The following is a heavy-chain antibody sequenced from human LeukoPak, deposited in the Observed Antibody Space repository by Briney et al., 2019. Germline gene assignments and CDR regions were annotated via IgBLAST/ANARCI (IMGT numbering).Heavy chain of an antibody. CDR1: GGSISSGGYS. Sequence: KTSETLSLTCAVSGGSISSGGYSWSWVRQPPGKGLEWIGYIYHSGSTYYNPSLKSRVTISVDRSKNQFSLKLSSVTAADTAVYYCARVPYGDYAGRYYFDYCGQRTLVNVSS. J-gene: IGHJ4*02. D-gene: IGHD4-17*01. CDR3: ARVPYGDYAGRYYFDY. CDR2: IYHSGST. V-gene: IGHV4-30-2*01.